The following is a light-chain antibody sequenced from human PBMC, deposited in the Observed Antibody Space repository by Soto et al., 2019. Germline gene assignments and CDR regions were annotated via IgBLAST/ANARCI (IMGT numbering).Light chain of an antibody. J-gene: IGKJ5*01. CDR2: GAS. CDR1: QSVGTR. V-gene: IGKV3-20*01. Sequence: EIMLTQSPDTLSLSPGERATLSCRAAQSVGTRLAWYQHKTGQAPRILISGASSRETGVPDRFSGSGSGTEFTLTISRLEPEDFAVDYCQQYGSSRRTFGQGTRLEIK. CDR3: QQYGSSRRT.